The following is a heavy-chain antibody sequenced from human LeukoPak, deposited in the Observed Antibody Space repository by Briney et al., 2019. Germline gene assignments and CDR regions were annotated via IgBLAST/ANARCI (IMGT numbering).Heavy chain of an antibody. J-gene: IGHJ4*02. CDR1: GGSISSYY. Sequence: PSETLSLTCTVSGGSISSYYWSWIRQPPGKGLEWIGYIYYSGSTNYNPSLKSRVTISVDTSKNQFSLKLSSVTAADTAVYYCAGVRVTTTLIDYWGQGTLVTVSS. V-gene: IGHV4-59*01. D-gene: IGHD4-17*01. CDR3: AGVRVTTTLIDY. CDR2: IYYSGST.